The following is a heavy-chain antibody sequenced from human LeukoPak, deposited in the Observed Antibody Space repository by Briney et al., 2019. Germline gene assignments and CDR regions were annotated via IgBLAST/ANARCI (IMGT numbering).Heavy chain of an antibody. D-gene: IGHD3-10*01. J-gene: IGHJ4*02. V-gene: IGHV4-59*01. CDR1: GGSISSYY. Sequence: SETLSLTYTVSGGSISSYYWSWIRQPPGKGLEWIGYIYYSGSTNYNPSLKSRVTISVDTSKNQFSLKLSPVTAADTAVYYCARKFGGHDYWGQGTLVTVSS. CDR2: IYYSGST. CDR3: ARKFGGHDY.